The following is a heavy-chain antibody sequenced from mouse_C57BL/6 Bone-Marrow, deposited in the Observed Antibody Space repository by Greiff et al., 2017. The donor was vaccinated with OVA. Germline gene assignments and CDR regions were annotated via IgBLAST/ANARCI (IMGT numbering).Heavy chain of an antibody. D-gene: IGHD1-1*01. CDR3: ARGGTVVDY. V-gene: IGHV1-81*01. Sequence: VHLVESGAELARPGASVKLSCKASGYTFTSYGISWVKQRTGQGLEWIGEIYPRSGNTYYNEKFKGKATLTADKSSSTAYMELRSLTSEDSAVYFCARGGTVVDYWDQGTTLTVSS. CDR1: GYTFTSYG. J-gene: IGHJ2*01. CDR2: IYPRSGNT.